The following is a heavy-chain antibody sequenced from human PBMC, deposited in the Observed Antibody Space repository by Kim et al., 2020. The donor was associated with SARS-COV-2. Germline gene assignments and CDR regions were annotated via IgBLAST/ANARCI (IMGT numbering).Heavy chain of an antibody. CDR2: VNNGGNS. Sequence: GGSLRLSCAASGFTFSRYAMSWVRQAPGKGPEWIASVNNGGNSYYADSVKGRFTVSRDNNKNTLDLQMNSLTAADTALYYCAKDHQSSGWPTFDYWGQGT. CDR3: AKDHQSSGWPTFDY. V-gene: IGHV3-23*01. CDR1: GFTFSRYA. D-gene: IGHD6-19*01. J-gene: IGHJ4*02.